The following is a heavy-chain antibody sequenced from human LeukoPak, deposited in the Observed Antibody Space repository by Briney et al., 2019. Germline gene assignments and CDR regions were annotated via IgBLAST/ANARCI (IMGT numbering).Heavy chain of an antibody. CDR2: VSFDGNTK. V-gene: IGHV3-30-3*01. Sequence: PGRSLRLSCATSGFTFSSYAMHWVRQAPGKGLEWVAVVSFDGNTKDYADSVKGRFTISRDSSKNTLYLQMNSLGAEDTAVYYCARAPGGLYSDSYYNLDYWGQGTLVTVSS. D-gene: IGHD4-11*01. CDR3: ARAPGGLYSDSYYNLDY. CDR1: GFTFSSYA. J-gene: IGHJ4*02.